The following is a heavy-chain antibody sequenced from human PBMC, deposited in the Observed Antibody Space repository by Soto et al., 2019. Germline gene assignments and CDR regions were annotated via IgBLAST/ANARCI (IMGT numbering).Heavy chain of an antibody. CDR2: ISSSSGTI. CDR1: GFTFTSYS. J-gene: IGHJ6*02. CDR3: ARSVWFGELLPSPYYYYGMDV. V-gene: IGHV3-48*02. D-gene: IGHD3-10*01. Sequence: GGSLRLSCAASGFTFTSYSMNWVRQAPGRGLEWISYISSSSGTIYYADSVRGRFTISRDNAKNSLFLQMNSLRDEDTAVYYCARSVWFGELLPSPYYYYGMDVWGQGTTVTVSS.